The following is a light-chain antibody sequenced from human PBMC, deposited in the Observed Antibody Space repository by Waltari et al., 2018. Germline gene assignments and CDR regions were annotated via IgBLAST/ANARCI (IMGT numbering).Light chain of an antibody. Sequence: DIQMTQSPSTLSASVGDRVTITCRASQSISSWLAWYQQKPGKAPKLLIYKASSLESGVPSRFSVSGSGTEFTLTISSLQPDYFATYYCQQYNSYSSWTFGQGTKVEIK. CDR3: QQYNSYSSWT. J-gene: IGKJ1*01. CDR2: KAS. CDR1: QSISSW. V-gene: IGKV1-5*03.